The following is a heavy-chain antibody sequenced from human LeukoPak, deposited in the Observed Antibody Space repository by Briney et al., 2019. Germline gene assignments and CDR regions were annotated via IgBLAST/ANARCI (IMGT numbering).Heavy chain of an antibody. CDR2: ISYDGSNK. V-gene: IGHV3-30-3*01. CDR3: ARGEYSGSYGGHFDY. J-gene: IGHJ4*02. Sequence: GRSLRLSCAASGFTFSSYAMHWVRQAPGKGLEWVAFISYDGSNKYYADSAKGRFTISRDNSKNTLYVQMNSLRAEDTAVYYCARGEYSGSYGGHFDYWGQGTLVTVSS. CDR1: GFTFSSYA. D-gene: IGHD1-26*01.